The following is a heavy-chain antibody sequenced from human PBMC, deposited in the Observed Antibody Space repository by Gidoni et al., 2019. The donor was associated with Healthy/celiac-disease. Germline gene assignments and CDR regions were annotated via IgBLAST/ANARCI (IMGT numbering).Heavy chain of an antibody. D-gene: IGHD2-15*01. J-gene: IGHJ6*02. CDR1: GGSFSGDD. Sequence: QVQLQQWGAGLLKPSETLSLTCAVYGGSFSGDDWSWIRQPPGKGLEWIWEINHSGITNYNPSLKSRVTISVDTSKNQFSLKLSSVTAADTAVYYCAIVRLVVVAATQGVEGMDVWGQGTTVTVSS. V-gene: IGHV4-34*01. CDR3: AIVRLVVVAATQGVEGMDV. CDR2: INHSGIT.